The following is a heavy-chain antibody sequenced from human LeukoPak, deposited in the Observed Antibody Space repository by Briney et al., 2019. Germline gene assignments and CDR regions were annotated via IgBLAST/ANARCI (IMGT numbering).Heavy chain of an antibody. CDR1: AASISNGDYY. CDR3: ARSPTYGVPGPVEFDY. V-gene: IGHV4-30-4*08. CDR2: IYYSGST. D-gene: IGHD4-17*01. Sequence: SETLSLTCSVSAASISNGDYYWSWLRQPPGKGLEWIGYIYYSGSTYFNPSLKSRVTMSMDTSKNQFSLKLTSVTAADTAVYYCARSPTYGVPGPVEFDYWGQGTLVTVSS. J-gene: IGHJ4*02.